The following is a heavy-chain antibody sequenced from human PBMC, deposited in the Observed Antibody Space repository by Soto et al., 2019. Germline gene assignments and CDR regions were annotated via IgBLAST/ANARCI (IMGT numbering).Heavy chain of an antibody. CDR2: IRDSSNV. CDR3: ARDSAFAFDY. Sequence: EVQLVESGGGLAQPGGSLRLSCVASGFSFSAYSMNWVRQAPGKGLEWLSYIRDSSNVDYADSVKGRFTISRDNARNSLYLQMNSLRAEDTAVYFCARDSAFAFDYCGQGALVTVSS. D-gene: IGHD6-19*01. CDR1: GFSFSAYS. V-gene: IGHV3-48*01. J-gene: IGHJ4*02.